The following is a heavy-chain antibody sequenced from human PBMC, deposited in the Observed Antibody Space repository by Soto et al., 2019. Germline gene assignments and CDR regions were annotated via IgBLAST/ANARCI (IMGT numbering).Heavy chain of an antibody. CDR2: IWFDGSHK. V-gene: IGHV3-33*01. J-gene: IGHJ6*02. CDR1: GFTFSGYG. D-gene: IGHD3-3*01. Sequence: GGSLRICCVSSGFTFSGYGMHWVRQAPGKGLEWVAVIWFDGSHKYYADSVKGRFTISRDNSRNTLYLQMNSLRAEDTATYYCARELITISGVVTSYYYYGMDVWGQGTTVTVSS. CDR3: ARELITISGVVTSYYYYGMDV.